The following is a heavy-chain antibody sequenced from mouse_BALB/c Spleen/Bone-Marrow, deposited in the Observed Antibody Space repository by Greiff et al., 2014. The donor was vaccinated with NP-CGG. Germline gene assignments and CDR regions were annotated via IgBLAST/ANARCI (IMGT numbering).Heavy chain of an antibody. V-gene: IGHV2-9-2*01. D-gene: IGHD2-13*01. CDR1: GFSLTSYD. J-gene: IGHJ1*01. CDR2: IWTGGGT. Sequence: QVQLKESGPGLVAPSQSLSITCTVSGFSLTSYDINWIRQPPGKGLEWLGVIWTGGGTNYNSAFMSRLSISKDNSKSQVFLKMNSLQTDDTAIYYCVREEAYYGDYDWYFDVWGAGTTVTVSS. CDR3: VREEAYYGDYDWYFDV.